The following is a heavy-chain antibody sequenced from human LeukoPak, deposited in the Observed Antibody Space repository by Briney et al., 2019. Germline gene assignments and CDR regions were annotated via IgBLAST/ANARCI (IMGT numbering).Heavy chain of an antibody. CDR2: ISAYNGNT. CDR3: ARVIVVVPAALPAGSAFDI. CDR1: GYTFTSYG. J-gene: IGHJ3*02. V-gene: IGHV1-18*01. D-gene: IGHD2-2*01. Sequence: ASVKVSCKASGYTFTSYGISWVRQAPGKGLEWMGWISAYNGNTNYAQKLQGRVTMTTDTSTSTAYMELRSLRSDDTAVYYCARVIVVVPAALPAGSAFDIWGQGTMVTVSS.